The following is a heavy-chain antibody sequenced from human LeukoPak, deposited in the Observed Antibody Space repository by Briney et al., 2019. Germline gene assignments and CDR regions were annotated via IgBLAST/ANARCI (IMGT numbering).Heavy chain of an antibody. J-gene: IGHJ4*02. D-gene: IGHD6-13*01. CDR3: ARHDGIAAAGDF. Sequence: PSETLSLTCTVSGGSISSYYWSWIRQPPGKGLEWIGYIYYSGSTNYNPSLKSRVTISVDTSKNQFSLKLSSVTAADTAVYYCARHDGIAAAGDFWGQGTLVTVSS. CDR2: IYYSGST. CDR1: GGSISSYY. V-gene: IGHV4-59*01.